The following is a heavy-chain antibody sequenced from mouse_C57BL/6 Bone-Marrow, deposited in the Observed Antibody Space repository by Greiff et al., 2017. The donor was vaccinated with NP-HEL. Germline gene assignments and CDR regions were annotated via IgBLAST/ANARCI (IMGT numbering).Heavy chain of an antibody. D-gene: IGHD2-3*01. CDR2: INPNNGGT. V-gene: IGHV1-26*01. CDR1: GYTFTDYY. Sequence: VQLKASGPELVKPGASVKISCKASGYTFTDYYMNWVKQSHGKSLEWIGDINPNNGGTSYNQKFKGKATLTVDKSSSTAYMELRSLTSEDSAVYYCARDGYSSDYWGQGTTLTVSS. CDR3: ARDGYSSDY. J-gene: IGHJ2*01.